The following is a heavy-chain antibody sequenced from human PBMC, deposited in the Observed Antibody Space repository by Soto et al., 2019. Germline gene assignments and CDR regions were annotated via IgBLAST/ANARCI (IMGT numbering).Heavy chain of an antibody. V-gene: IGHV3-72*01. CDR2: TKNKANSYTT. Sequence: EVQLVESGGGFVQPGGSLRLSCATSGFIFSDHYMDWVRQAPGKGLEWVGRTKNKANSYTTEYATSVKGRFSILRDDSKNSLHLQMNSLKTEDTAVYYCVRWKAGAPDYWGQGTLVTVSS. CDR3: VRWKAGAPDY. J-gene: IGHJ4*02. D-gene: IGHD6-19*01. CDR1: GFIFSDHY.